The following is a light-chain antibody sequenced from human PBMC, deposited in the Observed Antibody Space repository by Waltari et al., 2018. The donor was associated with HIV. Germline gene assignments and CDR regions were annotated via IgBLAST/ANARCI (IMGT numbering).Light chain of an antibody. V-gene: IGLV1-47*01. J-gene: IGLJ3*02. CDR2: RNN. CDR1: SPNIGSSC. CDR3: AAWDDSLSGRV. Sequence: QPVLTQPPSASGTPGPGVTLFCSGSSPNIGSSCLYWYQQLPGTAPKLLIYRNNQRPSGVPDRFSGSKSGTSASLAISGLRSEDEADYYCAAWDDSLSGRVFGGGTKLTVL.